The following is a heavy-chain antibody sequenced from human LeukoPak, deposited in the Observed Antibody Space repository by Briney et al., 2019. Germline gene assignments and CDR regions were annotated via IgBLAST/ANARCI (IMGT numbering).Heavy chain of an antibody. CDR1: GFTFSSYG. V-gene: IGHV3-30*02. CDR3: ASHSVPRGYSGYDYRGGY. CDR2: IRYDGSNM. J-gene: IGHJ4*02. D-gene: IGHD5-12*01. Sequence: GGSLRLSCAASGFTFSSYGMHWVRQAPGKGLEWVALIRYDGSNMYYADSVKGRFTISRDNSKNTLYLQMNSLRAEDTAVYYCASHSVPRGYSGYDYRGGYWGQGTLVTVSS.